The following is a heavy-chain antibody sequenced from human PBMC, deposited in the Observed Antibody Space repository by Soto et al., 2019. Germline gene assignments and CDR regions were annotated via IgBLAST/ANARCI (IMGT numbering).Heavy chain of an antibody. CDR3: AKALYYYDSSPLDH. CDR2: TNSDGTDS. D-gene: IGHD3-22*01. CDR1: GFDFEDYA. V-gene: IGHV3-43D*04. Sequence: RGSLRLSCAAAGFDFEDYAKHRVRQVPGKGLEWVSLTNSDGTDSDYMDSVKGRFTISRDNGKSSLYLQMDRLRPEDTALYFCAKALYYYDSSPLDHWGQGTLVTDSS. J-gene: IGHJ4*02.